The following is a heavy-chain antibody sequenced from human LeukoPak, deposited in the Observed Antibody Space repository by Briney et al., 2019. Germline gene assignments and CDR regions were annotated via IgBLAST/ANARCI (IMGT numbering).Heavy chain of an antibody. D-gene: IGHD2-2*01. CDR1: GGSISSYY. Sequence: SETLSLTCTVSGGSISSYYWSWIRQPPGKGLEWIGSIHHSGSTYYNTSLKSRVTISVDTSKNQFSLRLSSVTAADTAVYYCARSVVPAAAGRWFDPWGRGTLVTVSS. CDR2: IHHSGST. V-gene: IGHV4-59*08. J-gene: IGHJ5*02. CDR3: ARSVVPAAAGRWFDP.